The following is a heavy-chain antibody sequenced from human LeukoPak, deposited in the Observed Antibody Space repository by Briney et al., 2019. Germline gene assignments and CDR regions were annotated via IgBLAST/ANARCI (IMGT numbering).Heavy chain of an antibody. CDR2: SYPDAGTT. Sequence: SVTVSYQPSGYTFNTYYIHWMRQTPAQGLEWMGVSYPDAGTTDHGPRFRDRFVMTADTATSTVYMELRSLTSKDTGVYYCVREFVGGTFDYWGQGALITVSA. CDR1: GYTFNTYY. D-gene: IGHD3-3*01. CDR3: VREFVGGTFDY. V-gene: IGHV1-46*02. J-gene: IGHJ4*02.